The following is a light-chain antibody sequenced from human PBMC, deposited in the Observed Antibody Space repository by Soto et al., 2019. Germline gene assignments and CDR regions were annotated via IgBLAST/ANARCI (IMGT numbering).Light chain of an antibody. CDR3: QQYNSYSGA. Sequence: DIQMTQSPSTLSASVGDSVTITCRASQNSRNWLAWYQQKPGKAPNPLIYDASSLKSGVPSRFSGSGSGTEFTLTISSLQPDDFATYYCQQYNSYSGAFGPGTKVDIK. CDR1: QNSRNW. J-gene: IGKJ3*01. V-gene: IGKV1-5*01. CDR2: DAS.